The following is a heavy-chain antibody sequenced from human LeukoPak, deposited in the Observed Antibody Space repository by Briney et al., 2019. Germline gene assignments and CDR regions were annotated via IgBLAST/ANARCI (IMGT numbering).Heavy chain of an antibody. CDR3: ARDFTYYYDGSGYSGY. D-gene: IGHD3-22*01. CDR1: GFTFSSYS. V-gene: IGHV3-48*02. J-gene: IGHJ4*02. Sequence: GGSLRLSCAASGFTFSSYSMNWVRQAPGKGLEWVSYISSSSSTIYYADSVKGRFTISRDNAKNSLYLQMNSLRDEDTAVYYCARDFTYYYDGSGYSGYWGQGTLVTVPS. CDR2: ISSSSSTI.